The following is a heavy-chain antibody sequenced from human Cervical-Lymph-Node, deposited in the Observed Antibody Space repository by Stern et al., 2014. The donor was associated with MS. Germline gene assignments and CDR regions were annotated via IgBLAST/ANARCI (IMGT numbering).Heavy chain of an antibody. D-gene: IGHD5-24*01. CDR3: ARHHGHSPTPFDS. V-gene: IGHV5-51*01. CDR1: RDSFTHSW. CDR2: IFPADSDT. Sequence: EVQLVQSGSEVKKPGESLKISCKASRDSFTHSWIGWVRQMPGKGLEWMGIIFPADSDTKYSPSFEGQVTFSVDRSTSNAYLQWSSLKAPDTAIYYCARHHGHSPTPFDSWGQGTRVTVSS. J-gene: IGHJ4*02.